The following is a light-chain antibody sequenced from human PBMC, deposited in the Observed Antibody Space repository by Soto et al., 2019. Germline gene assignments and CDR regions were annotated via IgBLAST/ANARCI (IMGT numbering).Light chain of an antibody. CDR3: QQRGGWPLT. CDR2: DAS. Sequence: DTVLTQSPATLSLSPGERATLSCRASESVGSNLAWYQQKPGQAPRLLMYDASTRATGIPARFSGSGSGTDFTLAISSLEPEDFAVYYCQQRGGWPLTFGGGTKVEIK. J-gene: IGKJ4*01. CDR1: ESVGSN. V-gene: IGKV3-11*01.